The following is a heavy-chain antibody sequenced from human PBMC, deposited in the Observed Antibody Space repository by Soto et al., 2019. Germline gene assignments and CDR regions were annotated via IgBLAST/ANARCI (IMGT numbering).Heavy chain of an antibody. V-gene: IGHV1-69*02. CDR1: GGTFSSYT. J-gene: IGHJ6*03. CDR3: ARSGLCSGGSCYSAYYYYMDV. CDR2: IIPILGIA. D-gene: IGHD2-15*01. Sequence: QVQLVQSGAEVKKPGSSVKVSCKASGGTFSSYTISWVRQAPGQGLEWMGRIIPILGIANYAQKFQGRVTITADKSTITAYMELSSLRSEYTAVYYCARSGLCSGGSCYSAYYYYMDVWGKGTTVTVSS.